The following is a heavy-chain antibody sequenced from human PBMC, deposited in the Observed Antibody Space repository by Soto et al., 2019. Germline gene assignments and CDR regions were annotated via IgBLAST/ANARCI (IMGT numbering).Heavy chain of an antibody. J-gene: IGHJ4*02. CDR2: ISGSGGST. D-gene: IGHD5-12*01. CDR1: GFTFSSYA. Sequence: EVQLLESGGGLVQPGGSLRLSCAASGFTFSSYAMSWVRQAPGKGLEWVSGISGSGGSTYYADSVKGRFTISRDNSKNTLYLQMNSLRAEDTAVYYCAHMVKDGYNYNYFDYWGQGTLVTVSS. CDR3: AHMVKDGYNYNYFDY. V-gene: IGHV3-23*01.